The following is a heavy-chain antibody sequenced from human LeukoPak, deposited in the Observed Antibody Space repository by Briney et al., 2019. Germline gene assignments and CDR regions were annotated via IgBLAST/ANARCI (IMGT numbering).Heavy chain of an antibody. Sequence: GASVKVSCKVSGHTLLALSMHWVRQAPGKGGEGLGGFEPEDGETIYAQQFQGRVTMTEDTSTDTAYMELSSLRSEDTAIYYCAASSPQNWKTHEYWGQGTLVTVSS. J-gene: IGHJ4*02. CDR1: GHTLLALS. D-gene: IGHD1-1*01. V-gene: IGHV1-24*01. CDR3: AASSPQNWKTHEY. CDR2: FEPEDGET.